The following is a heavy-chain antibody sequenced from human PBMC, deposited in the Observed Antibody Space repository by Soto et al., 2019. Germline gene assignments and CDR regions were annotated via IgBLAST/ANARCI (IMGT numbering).Heavy chain of an antibody. CDR3: ARDLGKSPYYYGMDV. J-gene: IGHJ6*02. V-gene: IGHV3-21*01. CDR2: ISSSSSYI. Sequence: LRLSCAVSGFTFSSYSMNWVRQAPGKGLEWVSSISSSSSYIYYADSVKGRFTISRDNAKNSLYLQMNSLRAEDTAVYYCARDLGKSPYYYGMDVWGQGTTVTVSS. CDR1: GFTFSSYS.